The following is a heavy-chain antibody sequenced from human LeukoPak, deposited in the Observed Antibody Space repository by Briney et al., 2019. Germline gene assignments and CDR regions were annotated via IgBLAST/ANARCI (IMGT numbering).Heavy chain of an antibody. V-gene: IGHV5-51*01. CDR2: IYPGDSDT. CDR1: GYSFTSYW. Sequence: GESLKISCKGSGYSFTSYWIGWVRQMPGKGLEWMGIIYPGDSDTRYSPSFQGQVTISADKSISTAYLQWGSLKASDTAMYYCARQPNSYSSSWYGHAFDIWGQGTMVTVSS. D-gene: IGHD6-13*01. CDR3: ARQPNSYSSSWYGHAFDI. J-gene: IGHJ3*02.